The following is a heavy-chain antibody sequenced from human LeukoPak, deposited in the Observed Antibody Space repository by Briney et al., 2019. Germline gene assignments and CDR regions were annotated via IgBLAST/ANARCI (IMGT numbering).Heavy chain of an antibody. V-gene: IGHV4-4*09. CDR3: ARRPQCVGDCYGMDV. J-gene: IGHJ6*02. D-gene: IGHD4-17*01. CDR1: GGSISSYY. CDR2: IYTSGST. Sequence: SETLSLTCTVSGGSISSYYWSWIRQPPGKGLEWIGYIYTSGSTNYNPSLKSRVTISVDTSKNQFSLKLSSVTAADTAVYYCARRPQCVGDCYGMDVWGQGTTVTVSS.